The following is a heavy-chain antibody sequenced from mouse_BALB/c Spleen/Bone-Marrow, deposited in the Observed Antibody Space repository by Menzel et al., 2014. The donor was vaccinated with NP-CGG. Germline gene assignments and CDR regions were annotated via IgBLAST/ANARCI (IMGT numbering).Heavy chain of an antibody. D-gene: IGHD1-1*01. CDR3: VLYGSMYRSFFMYY. J-gene: IGHJ4*01. CDR1: GYTFNDRA. V-gene: IGHV1S53*02. Sequence: VQLQESDDELVKPGASEMISCKASGYTFNDRAIHWVKQKPEQDLEWIGYISPGNDNVKDNEKFKGKATLTADRSSNTAYMHLNNLTSEDSAVYFCVLYGSMYRSFFMYYGG. CDR2: ISPGNDNV.